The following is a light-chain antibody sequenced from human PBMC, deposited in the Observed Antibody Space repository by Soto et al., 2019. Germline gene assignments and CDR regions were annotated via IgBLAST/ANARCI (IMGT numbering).Light chain of an antibody. Sequence: IVLMQSPGTLSLSPGERATLSCRASQSVSSIYLAWYQQKPGQAPRLLIYGASNRATGIPDRFSGSGSGTDFTLTINSLEPEDFAVYYCQQYGSPGTFGPGTKVDIK. CDR2: GAS. V-gene: IGKV3-20*01. J-gene: IGKJ3*01. CDR1: QSVSSIY. CDR3: QQYGSPGT.